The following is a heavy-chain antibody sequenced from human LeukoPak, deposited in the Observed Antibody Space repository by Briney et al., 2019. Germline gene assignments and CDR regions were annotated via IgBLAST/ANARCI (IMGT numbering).Heavy chain of an antibody. J-gene: IGHJ6*02. CDR3: ARDGLRFLDRRWYYYYGMDV. V-gene: IGHV4-31*03. D-gene: IGHD3-3*01. Sequence: SETLSLTCTVSGGSISSGGYYWSWIRQHPGKGLEWIGYIYYSGSTYYNPSLKSRVTISVDTSKNQFSLELSSVTAADTAVYYCARDGLRFLDRRWYYYYGMDVWGQGTTVTVSS. CDR2: IYYSGST. CDR1: GGSISSGGYY.